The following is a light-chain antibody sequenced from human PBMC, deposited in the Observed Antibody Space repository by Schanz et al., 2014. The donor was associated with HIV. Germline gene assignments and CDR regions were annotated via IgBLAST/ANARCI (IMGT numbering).Light chain of an antibody. J-gene: IGLJ2*01. CDR3: NSYTRTSTPV. CDR1: RSDIGAYNY. Sequence: QSALIQPASVSGSPGQSITISCTGTRSDIGAYNYVSWYQQHPGKAPKLMIYDVNIRPSGVSNRFSGSKSGNTASLTISGLQAEDEADYYCNSYTRTSTPVFGGGTKLTVL. V-gene: IGLV2-14*03. CDR2: DVN.